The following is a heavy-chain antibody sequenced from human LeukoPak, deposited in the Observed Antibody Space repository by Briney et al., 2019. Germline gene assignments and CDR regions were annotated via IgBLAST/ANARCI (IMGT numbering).Heavy chain of an antibody. V-gene: IGHV3-23*01. CDR3: AKATAVSGTKNYYLDY. CDR2: ISGSSDGT. CDR1: GFTFINYG. Sequence: GGSLRLSCAASGFTFINYGMSWVRQAPGKGLEWVSAISGSSDGTYYADSVKGRFTISRDNSKNTLYLHMNSLRAEDTAVYYCAKATAVSGTKNYYLDYWGQGTLVTVSS. J-gene: IGHJ4*02. D-gene: IGHD6-19*01.